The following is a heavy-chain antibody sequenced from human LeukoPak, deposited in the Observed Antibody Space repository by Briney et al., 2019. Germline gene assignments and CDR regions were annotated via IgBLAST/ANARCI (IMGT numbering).Heavy chain of an antibody. CDR1: GFTFSSYW. Sequence: GGSLRLSCAAAGFTFSSYWMSWVRQAPGEGREWVANIKKDGSEKYYVDSVKGRFTISRDNAKNSLYLQMNSLRAEDTAVYYCARVKVVGGNYMDVWGKGTTVTVSS. D-gene: IGHD2-15*01. CDR2: IKKDGSEK. CDR3: ARVKVVGGNYMDV. J-gene: IGHJ6*03. V-gene: IGHV3-7*01.